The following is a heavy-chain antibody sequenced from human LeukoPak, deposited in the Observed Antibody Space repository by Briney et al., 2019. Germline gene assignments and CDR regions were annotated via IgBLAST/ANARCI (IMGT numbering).Heavy chain of an antibody. V-gene: IGHV3-30*02. CDR2: IRYDGSNK. J-gene: IGHJ4*02. CDR3: AKDSSGYSDYFDY. D-gene: IGHD3-22*01. Sequence: GGSLRLSCAASGFTFSSYGMHWVRQAPGKGLEWVAFIRYDGSNKDYADSVKGRFTISRDNSKNTLYLQMNSLRAEDTAVYYCAKDSSGYSDYFDYWGQGTLVTVSS. CDR1: GFTFSSYG.